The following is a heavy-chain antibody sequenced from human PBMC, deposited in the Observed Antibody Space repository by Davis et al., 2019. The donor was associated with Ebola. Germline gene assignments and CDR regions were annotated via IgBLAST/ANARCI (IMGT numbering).Heavy chain of an antibody. D-gene: IGHD3-10*01. CDR1: GYPLTELA. CDR3: VTEQTKLLWPAFDV. Sequence: ASVKVSCKVSGYPLTELAIHWVRQAPGKGLEWMGGFDPEDGELIYAQRFQGRVTMTEDTSTDTAYMELSSLNSEDTAVYYCVTEQTKLLWPAFDVWGQGTMGTVSS. CDR2: FDPEDGEL. V-gene: IGHV1-24*01. J-gene: IGHJ3*01.